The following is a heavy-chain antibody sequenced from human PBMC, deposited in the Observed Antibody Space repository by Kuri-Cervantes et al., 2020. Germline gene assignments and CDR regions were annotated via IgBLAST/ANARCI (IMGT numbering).Heavy chain of an antibody. CDR3: ARGGGYYYDSSGTGGMDV. J-gene: IGHJ6*02. V-gene: IGHV1-18*01. CDR2: ISAYNGNT. D-gene: IGHD3-22*01. CDR1: GYTFTSYG. Sequence: ASVKVSCKASGYTFTSYGISWVRQAPGQGLEWMGWISAYNGNTNYAQKFQGRVTMTRNTSISTAYMELSSLRSEDTAVYYCARGGGYYYDSSGTGGMDVWGQGTTVTVSS.